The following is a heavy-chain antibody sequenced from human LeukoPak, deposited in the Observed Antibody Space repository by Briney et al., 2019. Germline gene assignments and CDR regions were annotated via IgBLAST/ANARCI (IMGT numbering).Heavy chain of an antibody. D-gene: IGHD2-15*01. CDR3: ARGGYGPRAATPYYFDY. CDR2: INHSGST. CDR1: GGSFSGYY. Sequence: SETLSLTCAVYGGSFSGYYWSWTRQPPGKGLEWIGEINHSGSTNYNPSLKSRVTISVDTSKNQFSLKLSSVTAADTAVYYCARGGYGPRAATPYYFDYWGQGTLVTVSS. V-gene: IGHV4-34*01. J-gene: IGHJ4*02.